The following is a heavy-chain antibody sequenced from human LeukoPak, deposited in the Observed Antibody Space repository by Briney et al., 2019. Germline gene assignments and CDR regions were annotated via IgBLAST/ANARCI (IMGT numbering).Heavy chain of an antibody. V-gene: IGHV1-24*01. CDR3: ATRRSRDYYDSSGYYGFDY. Sequence: ASVKVSCKVSGYTLTELSMHWVRQAPGKGLEWMGGFDPEDGETIYAQKFQGRVTMTEDTSTDTAYMELSSLRSEDTAVYYCATRRSRDYYDSSGYYGFDYWGQGTLVTVSS. D-gene: IGHD3-22*01. CDR1: GYTLTELS. J-gene: IGHJ4*02. CDR2: FDPEDGET.